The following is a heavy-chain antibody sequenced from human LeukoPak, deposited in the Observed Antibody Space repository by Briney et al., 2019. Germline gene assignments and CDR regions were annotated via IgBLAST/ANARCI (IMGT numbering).Heavy chain of an antibody. J-gene: IGHJ5*02. V-gene: IGHV3-23*01. CDR3: AKDSPYGYSGYDLFNWFDP. Sequence: PGGSLRPSCAASGFTFSSYAMSWVRQAPGKGLEWVSAISGSGSTTYYGDSVKGRFTISRDNSKNTLYLQMNSLRAEDTAVYYCAKDSPYGYSGYDLFNWFDPWGQGTLVTVSS. CDR2: ISGSGSTT. CDR1: GFTFSSYA. D-gene: IGHD5-12*01.